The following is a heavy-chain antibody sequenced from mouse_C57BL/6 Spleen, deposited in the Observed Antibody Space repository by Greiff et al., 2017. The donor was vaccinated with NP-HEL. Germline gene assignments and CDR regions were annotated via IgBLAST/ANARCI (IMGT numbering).Heavy chain of an antibody. CDR2: INYDGSST. CDR3: ARGRGIYDGYPWFAY. J-gene: IGHJ3*01. V-gene: IGHV5-16*01. Sequence: EVQLVESEGGLVQPGSSMKLSCTASGFTFSDYYMAWVRQVPEKGLEWVANINYDGSSTYYLDSLKSRFIISRDNAKNILYLQMSSLKSEDTATYYCARGRGIYDGYPWFAYWGQGTLVTVSA. D-gene: IGHD2-3*01. CDR1: GFTFSDYY.